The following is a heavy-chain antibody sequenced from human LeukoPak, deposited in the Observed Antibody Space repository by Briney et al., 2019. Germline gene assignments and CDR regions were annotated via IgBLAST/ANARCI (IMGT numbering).Heavy chain of an antibody. CDR1: GGSISSYY. CDR3: ARDSNYYDSSGYSDFDY. Sequence: SQTLSLTCTVSGGSISSYYWSWIRQPAGKGLEWIGRIYTSGSTNYNPSLKSRVTMSVDTSKNQFSLKLSSVTAADTAVYYCARDSNYYDSSGYSDFDYWGQGTLVTVSS. D-gene: IGHD3-22*01. CDR2: IYTSGST. V-gene: IGHV4-4*07. J-gene: IGHJ4*02.